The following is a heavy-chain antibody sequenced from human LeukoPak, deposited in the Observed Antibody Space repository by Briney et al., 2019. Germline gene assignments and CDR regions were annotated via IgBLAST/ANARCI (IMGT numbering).Heavy chain of an antibody. D-gene: IGHD3-22*01. CDR3: VAQPTADSSGYYYFDY. CDR2: ISYDGSNK. CDR1: GFTFSSYA. J-gene: IGHJ4*02. V-gene: IGHV3-30*04. Sequence: GGSLRLSCAASGFTFSSYAMHWVRQAPGKGLEWVAVISYDGSNKYYAESVKGRFTISRDNSKNTLYLQMNSLRAEDTAVYYCVAQPTADSSGYYYFDYWGQGTLVTVSS.